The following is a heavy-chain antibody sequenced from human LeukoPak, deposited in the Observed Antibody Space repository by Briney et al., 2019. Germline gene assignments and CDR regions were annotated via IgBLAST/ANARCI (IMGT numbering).Heavy chain of an antibody. V-gene: IGHV3-30*02. CDR1: GFTFSSYG. CDR2: IRYDGSNK. J-gene: IGHJ3*02. CDR3: ARARTRYSGSYGGAFDI. D-gene: IGHD1-26*01. Sequence: GGSLRLSCAASGFTFSSYGMHWVRQAPDKGLEWVAFIRYDGSNKYYADSVKGRFTISRDNSKNALYLQMNSLRAEDTAVYYCARARTRYSGSYGGAFDIWGQGTMVTVSS.